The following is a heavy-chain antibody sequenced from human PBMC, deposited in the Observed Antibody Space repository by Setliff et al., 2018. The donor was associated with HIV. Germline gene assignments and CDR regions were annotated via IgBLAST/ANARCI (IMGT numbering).Heavy chain of an antibody. CDR3: ARLGYSGSLVGAFDI. V-gene: IGHV4-38-2*02. D-gene: IGHD1-26*01. CDR2: IYHSGIT. J-gene: IGHJ3*02. Sequence: LSLTCTVSGYSISSGYYWGWIRQPPGKGLEWIGSIYHSGITYYNSSLKSRVTISVDTSKNQFSLNPTSVTAADTAVYYCARLGYSGSLVGAFDIWGQGTMVTVSS. CDR1: GYSISSGYY.